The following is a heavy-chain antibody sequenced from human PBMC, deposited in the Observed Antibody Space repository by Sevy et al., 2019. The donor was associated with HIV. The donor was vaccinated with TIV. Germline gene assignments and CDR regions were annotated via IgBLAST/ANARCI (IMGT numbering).Heavy chain of an antibody. CDR2: MNPNNGNT. V-gene: IGHV1-8*01. CDR3: ARGQVGGSYSADAFDI. CDR1: GYTFTSYD. Sequence: ASVKVSCKASGYTFTSYDINWVRQATGQGLEWMGWMNPNNGNTGYAQKFQGRVTMTRNTSISTAYMELSSLRSEDTAVYYCARGQVGGSYSADAFDIWGQGTMVTVSS. D-gene: IGHD3-16*01. J-gene: IGHJ3*02.